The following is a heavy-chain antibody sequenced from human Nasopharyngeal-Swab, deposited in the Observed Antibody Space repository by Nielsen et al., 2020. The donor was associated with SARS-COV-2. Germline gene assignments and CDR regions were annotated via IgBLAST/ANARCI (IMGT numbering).Heavy chain of an antibody. CDR2: IYSGGST. CDR1: GFTVSSNY. CDR3: AKDPFSGIAAADHFDY. J-gene: IGHJ4*02. D-gene: IGHD6-13*01. V-gene: IGHV3-53*01. Sequence: GESLKISCAASGFTVSSNYMSWVRQAPGKGLEWVSVIYSGGSTYYADSVKGRFTISRDNSKNTLYLQMNSLRAEDTAVYYCAKDPFSGIAAADHFDYWGQGTLVTVSS.